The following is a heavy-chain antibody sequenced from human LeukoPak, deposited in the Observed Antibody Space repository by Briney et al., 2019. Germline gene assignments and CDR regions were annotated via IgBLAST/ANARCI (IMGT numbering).Heavy chain of an antibody. CDR2: IYYSGST. CDR1: GGSISSYY. D-gene: IGHD3-3*01. J-gene: IGHJ5*02. Sequence: SETLSLTCTVSGGSISSYYWSWLRQPPGKGREWIRYIYYSGSTNYNPSLKSRVTISVDTSKNQFSLKLSSVTAADTAVYYCARVHYDLWSGYFAWFDPWGQGTLVTVSS. V-gene: IGHV4-59*01. CDR3: ARVHYDLWSGYFAWFDP.